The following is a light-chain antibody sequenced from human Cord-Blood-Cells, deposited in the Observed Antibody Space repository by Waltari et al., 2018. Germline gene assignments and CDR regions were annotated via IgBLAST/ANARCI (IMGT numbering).Light chain of an antibody. CDR3: MQALQTHT. V-gene: IGKV2-28*01. CDR1: QSLLHSNGYNY. J-gene: IGKJ2*01. Sequence: DIVMTQSPLSLPVTPGEPASISCTSSQSLLHSNGYNYLDWYLQKPGQSPQLLIYLGSNRASGVPDRFSGSGSGTDFTLKISRVEAEDGGVYYCMQALQTHTFGQGTKLEIK. CDR2: LGS.